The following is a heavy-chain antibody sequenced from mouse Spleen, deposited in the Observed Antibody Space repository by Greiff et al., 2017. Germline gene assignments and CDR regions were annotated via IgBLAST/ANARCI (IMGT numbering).Heavy chain of an antibody. D-gene: IGHD2-2*01. J-gene: IGHJ3*01. V-gene: IGHV1-9*01. CDR1: GYTFTGYW. CDR2: ILPGSGST. CDR3: ASRVFYYGFSWFAY. Sequence: VQLQQSGAELMKPGASVKLSCKVTGYTFTGYWIEWVKQRPGHGLEWIGEILPGSGSTNYNEKFKGKATFTADTSSNTAYMQLSSLTTEDSAIYYCASRVFYYGFSWFAYWGQGTLVTVSA.